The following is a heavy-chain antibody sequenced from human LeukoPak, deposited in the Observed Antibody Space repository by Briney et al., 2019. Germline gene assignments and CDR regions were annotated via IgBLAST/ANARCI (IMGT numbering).Heavy chain of an antibody. CDR1: GFTFSSYG. V-gene: IGHV3-30*02. Sequence: TGGSQRLSCAASGFTFSSYGMHWVRQAPGKGLEWVAFMRYDGSNKYYADSVKGRFTISRDNSKYTLYLQMNSLRAEDTAVYYCAKGRLVGRGVYFDYWGQGTLVTVSS. CDR2: MRYDGSNK. D-gene: IGHD1-26*01. CDR3: AKGRLVGRGVYFDY. J-gene: IGHJ4*02.